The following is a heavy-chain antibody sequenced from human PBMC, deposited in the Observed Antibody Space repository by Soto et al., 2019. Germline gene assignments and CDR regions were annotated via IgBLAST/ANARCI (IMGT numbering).Heavy chain of an antibody. J-gene: IGHJ5*02. V-gene: IGHV3-48*03. CDR2: ISSSGSTI. CDR3: ARDYYDSSGYYLNWFDP. D-gene: IGHD3-22*01. CDR1: GFTLSSYE. Sequence: GGSLRLSCAASGFTLSSYEMNWVRQAPGKGLEWVSYISSSGSTIYYADSVKGRFTISRDNAKNSLYLQMNSLRAEDTAVYYCARDYYDSSGYYLNWFDPWGQGTLVTVSS.